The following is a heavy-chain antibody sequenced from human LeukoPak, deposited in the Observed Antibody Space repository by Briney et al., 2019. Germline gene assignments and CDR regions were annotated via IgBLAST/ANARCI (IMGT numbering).Heavy chain of an antibody. D-gene: IGHD3-16*02. CDR3: ARDLLSTYGFDY. CDR1: GFTFSSYE. Sequence: PGGSLRLSCAASGFTFSSYEMNWVRQAPGKGLEWVSYISSSGSTIYYADSVKGRFTISRDNAKNSLYLQMNSLRAEDTAVYYCARDLLSTYGFDYWGQGTLVTVSS. CDR2: ISSSGSTI. J-gene: IGHJ4*02. V-gene: IGHV3-48*03.